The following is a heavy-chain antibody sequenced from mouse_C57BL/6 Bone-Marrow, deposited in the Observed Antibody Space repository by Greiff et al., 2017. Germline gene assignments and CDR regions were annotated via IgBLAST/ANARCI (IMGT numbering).Heavy chain of an antibody. CDR2: IDPENGDT. CDR3: TTLNCYGNPWFAY. Sequence: VQLQQSGAELVRPGASVKLSCTASGFNIKDDYMHWVKQRPEQGLEWIGWIDPENGDTEYASKFQGKATITADTSSNTAYLQLSSLTSEDTAVYYCTTLNCYGNPWFAYWGQGTPVTVSA. CDR1: GFNIKDDY. J-gene: IGHJ3*01. D-gene: IGHD2-1*01. V-gene: IGHV14-4*01.